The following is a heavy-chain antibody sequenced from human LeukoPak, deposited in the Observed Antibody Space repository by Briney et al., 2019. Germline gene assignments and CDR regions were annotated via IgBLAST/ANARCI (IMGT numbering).Heavy chain of an antibody. CDR1: GFTFSSYG. J-gene: IGHJ5*02. CDR2: IWYDGSNK. Sequence: AGGSLRLSCAAPGFTFSSYGMHWVRQAPGKGLEWVALIWYDGSNKYYADSVRGRFTISRDNSKNTLYLQMDSLRAEDTALYYCVRDNLRSWGQGTLVTVSS. CDR3: VRDNLRS. V-gene: IGHV3-33*01.